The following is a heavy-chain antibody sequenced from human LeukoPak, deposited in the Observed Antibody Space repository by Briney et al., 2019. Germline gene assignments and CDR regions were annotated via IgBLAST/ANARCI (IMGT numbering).Heavy chain of an antibody. J-gene: IGHJ6*02. D-gene: IGHD4-17*01. V-gene: IGHV3-21*01. CDR2: ISSSSSYI. CDR3: ASSYGDYDHGMDV. Sequence: PGGSLRLSCAASGFTFSSYSMNWVRQAPGKGLEWVSSISSSSSYIYYADSVKGRFTISRDNAKNSLYLQMNSLRAEDTAVYYCASSYGDYDHGMDVWGQGTTVTVSS. CDR1: GFTFSSYS.